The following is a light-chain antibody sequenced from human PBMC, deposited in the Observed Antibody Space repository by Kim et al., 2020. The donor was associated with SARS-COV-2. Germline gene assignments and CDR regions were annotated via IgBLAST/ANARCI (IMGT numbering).Light chain of an antibody. CDR1: QSISSY. CDR2: AAS. CDR3: QQDHSTPRT. V-gene: IGKV1-39*01. Sequence: DIQMTQSPSSLSASVGDRVTITCRTSQSISSYLNWYQQKPGKAPKFLIYAASNLQSGVPSRFSGSGSGTDFTLTITSLQPEDFATYYCQQDHSTPRTFGQGTKVDIK. J-gene: IGKJ1*01.